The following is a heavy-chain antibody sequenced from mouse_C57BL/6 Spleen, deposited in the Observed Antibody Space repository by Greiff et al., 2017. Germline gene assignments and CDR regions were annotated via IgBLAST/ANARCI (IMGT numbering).Heavy chain of an antibody. J-gene: IGHJ2*01. CDR2: ISYDGSN. D-gene: IGHD3-2*02. CDR3: ARGDTAQVYYIDY. CDR1: GYSITSGYY. Sequence: DVQLVESGPGLVKPSQSLSLTCSVTGYSITSGYYWNWIRQFPGNKLEWMGYISYDGSNNYNPSLKNRVSITRDTSKNQFYLKLNSVTTEDTATYYCARGDTAQVYYIDYWGQGTTLTVSS. V-gene: IGHV3-6*01.